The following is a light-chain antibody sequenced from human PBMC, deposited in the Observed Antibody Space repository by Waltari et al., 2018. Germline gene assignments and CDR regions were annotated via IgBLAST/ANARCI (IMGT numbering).Light chain of an antibody. CDR1: SSDVGDYNY. CDR3: SSYAGSNNVV. V-gene: IGLV2-8*01. Sequence: QSALTQPPSPPGSPGQSVTISCTGTSSDVGDYNYVSWYQQHPGKAPKLMIFEVSKRPSGVPDRFSGSKSGNTASLTVSGLQAEDEADYYCSSYAGSNNVVFGGGTKLTV. CDR2: EVS. J-gene: IGLJ2*01.